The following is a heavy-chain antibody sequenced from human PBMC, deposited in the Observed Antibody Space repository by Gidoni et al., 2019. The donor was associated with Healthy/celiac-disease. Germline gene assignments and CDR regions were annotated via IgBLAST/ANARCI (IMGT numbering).Heavy chain of an antibody. V-gene: IGHV4-38-2*01. CDR1: GYSIRRGYY. J-gene: IGHJ5*02. D-gene: IGHD3-16*01. Sequence: QVQLQESGPGLVKPSETLSLTCAVSGYSIRRGYYWGWIRQPPGKGLEWIGSIYHSGSTYYNPSLKSRVTISVDTSKNQFSLKLSSVTAADTAVYYCARVGSAFGGVKWFDPWGQGTLVTVSS. CDR2: IYHSGST. CDR3: ARVGSAFGGVKWFDP.